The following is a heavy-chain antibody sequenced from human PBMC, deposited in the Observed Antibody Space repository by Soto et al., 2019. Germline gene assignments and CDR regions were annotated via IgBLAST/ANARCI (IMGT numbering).Heavy chain of an antibody. CDR2: INNNNRNT. D-gene: IGHD6-19*01. Sequence: ASVKVSCKASGYTFTSYGISWVRQAPGQGLEWMGWINNNNRNTNYAQKLQGRVSMTTDTSTSTAYMELRSLRSADTAIYYCVIAVAGTRKGYYYYGMDVWGQGTTVTVSS. J-gene: IGHJ6*02. CDR1: GYTFTSYG. CDR3: VIAVAGTRKGYYYYGMDV. V-gene: IGHV1-18*04.